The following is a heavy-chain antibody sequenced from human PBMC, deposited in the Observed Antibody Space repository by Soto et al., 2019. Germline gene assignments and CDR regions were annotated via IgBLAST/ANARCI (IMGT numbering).Heavy chain of an antibody. D-gene: IGHD1-1*01. J-gene: IGHJ3*02. CDR3: ARVERGTATTGVDAFDI. CDR2: MSHSGGT. CDR1: GGFVTSGSYY. Sequence: QVQRQQWGAGLLKPSETLSLTCAVYGGFVTSGSYYWSWIRQPPGKGLEWIGEMSHSGGTHFNTSLKSRVTISVDTSKNQFTLKVSSVTAADTALYYCARVERGTATTGVDAFDIWGPGTMVTVSS. V-gene: IGHV4-34*01.